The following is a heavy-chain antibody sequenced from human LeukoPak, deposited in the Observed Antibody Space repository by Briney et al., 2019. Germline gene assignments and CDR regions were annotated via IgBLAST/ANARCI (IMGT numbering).Heavy chain of an antibody. J-gene: IGHJ4*02. D-gene: IGHD3-10*01. CDR3: ANRYCSGSYYDY. Sequence: GGSLRLSCAASGFTFSSSAMSWVRQAPGKGLEWVSGISGSGGSTYYADSVKGRFTISRDNSKNTLYPQMNSLRAEDTAVYYCANRYCSGSYYDYWGQGTLVTVSS. V-gene: IGHV3-23*01. CDR2: ISGSGGST. CDR1: GFTFSSSA.